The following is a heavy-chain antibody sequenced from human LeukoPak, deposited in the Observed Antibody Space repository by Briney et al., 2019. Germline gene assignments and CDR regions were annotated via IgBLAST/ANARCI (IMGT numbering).Heavy chain of an antibody. CDR2: VRQDGSET. Sequence: GGSLRLSCAASGFTFSSFWMSWVRQAPGKGLEWVANVRQDGSETYYVDSVKGRFTISRDNAENSLYLQMNSLRAEDTAVYYCAELGITMIGGVWGKGTTVTISS. CDR1: GFTFSSFW. D-gene: IGHD3-10*02. CDR3: AELGITMIGGV. J-gene: IGHJ6*04. V-gene: IGHV3-7*01.